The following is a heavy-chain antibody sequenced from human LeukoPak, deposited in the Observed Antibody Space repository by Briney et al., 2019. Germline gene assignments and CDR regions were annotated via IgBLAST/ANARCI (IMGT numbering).Heavy chain of an antibody. CDR2: IKQEGSEK. J-gene: IGHJ4*02. D-gene: IGHD3-10*01. CDR1: GFTLSSYW. Sequence: GGSLRLSCAASGFTLSSYWMSWVRQAPGEGLEWVANIKQEGSEKYYGDSVKGRFTISRDNANNSLYLQMNSLRAEDTAVYYCARRLRGLITYYFDYWGQGTLVTVSS. V-gene: IGHV3-7*04. CDR3: ARRLRGLITYYFDY.